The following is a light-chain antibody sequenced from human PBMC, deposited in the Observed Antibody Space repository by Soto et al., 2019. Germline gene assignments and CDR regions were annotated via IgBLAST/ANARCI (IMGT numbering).Light chain of an antibody. Sequence: EMVLTQSPSTLSLSLGERATISCSASQSVSSSYLAWCQQKPGQTPRLLIYGASSRATGVPDRFSGSGSGTDFSLTIIRLEPEEFALYYYQHYQSGHPLTFGQGTQLDI. CDR2: GAS. CDR1: QSVSSSY. CDR3: QHYQSGHPLT. V-gene: IGKV3-20*01. J-gene: IGKJ5*01.